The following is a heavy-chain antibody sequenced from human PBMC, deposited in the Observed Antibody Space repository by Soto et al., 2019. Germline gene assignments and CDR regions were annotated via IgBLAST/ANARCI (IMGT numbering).Heavy chain of an antibody. J-gene: IGHJ6*02. Sequence: ASVKVSCKASGGTFSSFTISWVRQAPGQGLEWMGGIIPIYGTANYAQKFQGRVTITADASTRTAYMEPSSLRSEDTAVYYCAKDRRADWESYYYYAMDVWGQGTTVTAP. V-gene: IGHV1-69*13. D-gene: IGHD1-26*01. CDR2: IIPIYGTA. CDR1: GGTFSSFT. CDR3: AKDRRADWESYYYYAMDV.